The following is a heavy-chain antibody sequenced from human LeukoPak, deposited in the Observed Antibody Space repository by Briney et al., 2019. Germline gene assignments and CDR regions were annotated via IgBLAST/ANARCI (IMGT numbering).Heavy chain of an antibody. V-gene: IGHV3-23*01. Sequence: PGGSLRLSCAASGFTFSSYAMSWVRQSPGKGLEWVSGIGGGGLSTYHADSVKGRFTMSRDNSKNTLFLQMNSLRAEDTAVYYCAKKDSGNQKGAFDIWGQGTKVTVSS. CDR3: AKKDSGNQKGAFDI. CDR2: IGGGGLST. D-gene: IGHD1-26*01. CDR1: GFTFSSYA. J-gene: IGHJ3*02.